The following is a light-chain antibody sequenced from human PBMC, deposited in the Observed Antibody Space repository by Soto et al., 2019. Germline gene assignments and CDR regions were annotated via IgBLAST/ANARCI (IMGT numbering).Light chain of an antibody. J-gene: IGLJ3*02. CDR1: SSNIGSNT. V-gene: IGLV1-44*01. CDR2: SNN. Sequence: QSVLTQPPSASGTPGQRVTISSSGSSSNIGSNTVNWYQQLPGTAPKLLIYSNNQRPSGVPDRFSGSKSGTSASLAISGLQYEDEADYYCAAWDDSLNGWVFGGGTKVTVL. CDR3: AAWDDSLNGWV.